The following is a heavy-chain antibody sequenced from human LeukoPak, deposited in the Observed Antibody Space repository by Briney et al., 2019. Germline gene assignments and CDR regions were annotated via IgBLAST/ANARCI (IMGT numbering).Heavy chain of an antibody. J-gene: IGHJ4*02. CDR1: GGSISNYY. D-gene: IGHD1-26*01. CDR3: ARDGYSIVGALY. Sequence: SETLSLTCTVSGGSISNYYWSWIRRPAGKGLEWIGRIYTSGTTHYNPSLKSRVTMSVDTSKNQFSLNLSSVTAADTAVYYCARDGYSIVGALYWGQGTLVTVSS. V-gene: IGHV4-4*07. CDR2: IYTSGTT.